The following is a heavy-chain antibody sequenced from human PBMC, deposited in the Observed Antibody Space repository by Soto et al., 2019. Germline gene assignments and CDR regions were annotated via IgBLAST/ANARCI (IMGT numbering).Heavy chain of an antibody. V-gene: IGHV3-23*01. CDR2: ISGSGGST. J-gene: IGHJ4*02. Sequence: EVQLLESGGGLVQPGGSLRLSCAASGFTFSSYAMSWVRQAPGKGLEWVSAISGSGGSTYYADSVKGRFTISRDNSKNTLYLQMNSLRAEDTAVYYCAKDGYYDFWSGYYTGDYWGQGTLVTVSS. D-gene: IGHD3-3*01. CDR3: AKDGYYDFWSGYYTGDY. CDR1: GFTFSSYA.